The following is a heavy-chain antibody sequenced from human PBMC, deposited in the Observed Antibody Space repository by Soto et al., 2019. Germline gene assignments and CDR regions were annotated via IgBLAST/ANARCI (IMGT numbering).Heavy chain of an antibody. CDR1: GFTFSSYA. V-gene: IGHV3-30-3*01. CDR3: ARGDYYYYGMDV. Sequence: QVQLVESGGDVVQPGRSLRLSCAASGFTFSSYAMHWVRQAPGKGLEWVAVISYDGSNKYYADSVKGRFTISRDNSKNTLYLQMNSLRAEDTAVYYCARGDYYYYGMDVWGQGTTVTVSS. CDR2: ISYDGSNK. J-gene: IGHJ6*02.